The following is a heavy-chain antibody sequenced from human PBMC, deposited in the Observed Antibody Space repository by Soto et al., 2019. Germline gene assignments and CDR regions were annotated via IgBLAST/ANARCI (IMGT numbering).Heavy chain of an antibody. Sequence: QVQLVESGGGVVQPGRSLRLSCAVSGFTVSTYGMHWVRQAPGKGLEWVAVISRDGGTKYYADSVKGRFTISRDNSRNTLILEMNSLRGDDMAVYYCTGEVASRYLRQGTLVTVSS. CDR3: TGEVASRY. CDR1: GFTVSTYG. CDR2: ISRDGGTK. J-gene: IGHJ4*02. V-gene: IGHV3-30*03. D-gene: IGHD2-8*02.